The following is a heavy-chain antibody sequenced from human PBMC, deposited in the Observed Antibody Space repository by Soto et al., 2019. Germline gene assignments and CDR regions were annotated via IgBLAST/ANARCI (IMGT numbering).Heavy chain of an antibody. CDR2: IYSGGST. D-gene: IGHD2-15*01. V-gene: IGHV3-66*01. Sequence: EVQLVESGGGLVQPGGSLRLSCAASGFTVSSNYMSWVRQAPGKGLEWVSVIYSGGSTYYADSVKGRFTNSRDNSKNTLYLQMNSLRAEDTAVYYCARERGYCSGGSCYSGDYYYYMDVWGKGTTVTVSS. CDR3: ARERGYCSGGSCYSGDYYYYMDV. CDR1: GFTVSSNY. J-gene: IGHJ6*03.